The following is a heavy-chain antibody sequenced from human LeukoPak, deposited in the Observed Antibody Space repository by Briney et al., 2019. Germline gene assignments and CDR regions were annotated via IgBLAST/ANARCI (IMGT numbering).Heavy chain of an antibody. D-gene: IGHD2-15*01. CDR2: INPNSGGT. Sequence: GASVKVSCKASGYTFTGYYMHWVRQAPGQGLEWMGWINPNSGGTNYAQKFQGRVTMTRDTSISTAYMELSRLKSDDTAVYYCARANSVVVVAATETNWFDPWGQGTLVTVSS. J-gene: IGHJ5*02. V-gene: IGHV1-2*02. CDR3: ARANSVVVVAATETNWFDP. CDR1: GYTFTGYY.